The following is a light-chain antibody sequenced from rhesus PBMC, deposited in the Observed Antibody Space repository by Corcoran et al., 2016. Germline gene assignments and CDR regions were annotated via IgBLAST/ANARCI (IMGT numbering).Light chain of an antibody. Sequence: DIQMTQSPSSLSASVGDTVTITCRASQGINNYLSWYQQKPGKAPKPLLYYASSLETGVPSRFSGSGSRTDYTHTISILQPEDIATYYCQQYNNSPFTFGHGAKLDIK. V-gene: IGKV1-66*01. CDR3: QQYNNSPFT. CDR2: YAS. CDR1: QGINNY. J-gene: IGKJ3*01.